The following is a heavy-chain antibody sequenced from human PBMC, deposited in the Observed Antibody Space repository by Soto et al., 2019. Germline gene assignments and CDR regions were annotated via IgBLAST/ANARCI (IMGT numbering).Heavy chain of an antibody. CDR1: GYTFTSYG. V-gene: IGHV1-18*01. CDR3: ARDSGYDLPPRGPTDY. Sequence: VASVKVSCKASGYTFTSYGISWVRQAPGQGLEWMGWISAYNGNTNYAQKLQGRVTMTTDTSTSTAYMELRSLRSDDTAVYYCARDSGYDLPPRGPTDYWGQGTLVTVSS. D-gene: IGHD5-12*01. J-gene: IGHJ4*02. CDR2: ISAYNGNT.